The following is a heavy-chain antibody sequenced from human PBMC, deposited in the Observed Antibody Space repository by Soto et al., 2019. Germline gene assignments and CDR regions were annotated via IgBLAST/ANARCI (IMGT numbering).Heavy chain of an antibody. D-gene: IGHD3-16*01. CDR2: ISSGSSYI. Sequence: GSLSLSCAASGFTFSNYTMNWVRQAPGTGLEWISSISSGSSYIYYAGSVKGRFTISRNNAKNSLFLQMNSLRADDTAVYYCARYILSWGAYPDAWGQGTKVTVSS. CDR1: GFTFSNYT. V-gene: IGHV3-21*01. CDR3: ARYILSWGAYPDA. J-gene: IGHJ5*01.